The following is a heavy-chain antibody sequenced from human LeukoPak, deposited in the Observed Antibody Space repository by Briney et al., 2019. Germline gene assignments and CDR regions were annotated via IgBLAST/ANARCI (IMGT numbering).Heavy chain of an antibody. CDR3: AKTGYSYGYEGHYFDY. D-gene: IGHD5-18*01. CDR1: GFTFDDYA. V-gene: IGHV3-9*01. Sequence: PGGSLRLSCAASGFTFDDYAMHWVRQAPGKGLEWVSGISWNSGSIGYADSVKGRFTISRDNAKNSLYLQMNSLRAEDTALYYCAKTGYSYGYEGHYFDYWGQGTLVTVSS. J-gene: IGHJ4*02. CDR2: ISWNSGSI.